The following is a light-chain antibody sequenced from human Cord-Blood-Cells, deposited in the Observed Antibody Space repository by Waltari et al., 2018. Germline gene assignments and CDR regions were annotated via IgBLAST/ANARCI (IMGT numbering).Light chain of an antibody. CDR2: DAS. CDR1: QGVSSY. V-gene: IGKV3-11*01. CDR3: QQRSNWPT. J-gene: IGKJ4*01. Sequence: EIVLTQSPATLSLSPGERATLSCRASQGVSSYLAWYQQKPGQAPRLLIYDASNRATGIPARFSGGGAGADFTLTISSREPEDLAVYYCQQRSNWPTFGGGTKVEIK.